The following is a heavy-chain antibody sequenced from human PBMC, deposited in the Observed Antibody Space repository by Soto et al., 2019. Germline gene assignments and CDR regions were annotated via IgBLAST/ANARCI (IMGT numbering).Heavy chain of an antibody. CDR3: ARANVHEAYSFMEL. D-gene: IGHD3-10*01. Sequence: QVHLQESGPGLVKPAGTLSPTCAVSGASISNTYWWSWVRQAPGKGLQWIGQGSHSGSTNYSSSFKSRVTISLDKSMNQFSLRLTAQTGADTAMYYCARANVHEAYSFMELWGQGTRVTASS. J-gene: IGHJ4*02. V-gene: IGHV4-4*02. CDR1: GASISNTYW. CDR2: GSHSGST.